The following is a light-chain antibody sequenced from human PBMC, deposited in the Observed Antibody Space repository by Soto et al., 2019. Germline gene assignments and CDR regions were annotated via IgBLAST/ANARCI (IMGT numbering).Light chain of an antibody. V-gene: IGKV3-20*01. CDR1: QSVSNSY. Sequence: EIVLTQSPGTLSLSPGERATLPCRASQSVSNSYLAWYQQKPGQAPRLLMYGPSNRATGIPDRFSGSGSGTDFTLSISRLEPEDFAVCYCQQYGTSLYTFGQGTQLEIK. CDR3: QQYGTSLYT. CDR2: GPS. J-gene: IGKJ2*01.